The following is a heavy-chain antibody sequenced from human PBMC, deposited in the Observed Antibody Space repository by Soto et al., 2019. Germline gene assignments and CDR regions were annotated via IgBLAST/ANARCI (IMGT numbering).Heavy chain of an antibody. V-gene: IGHV3-48*01. CDR1: GFTFSSYS. CDR2: ISSSSSTI. D-gene: IGHD2-2*01. J-gene: IGHJ5*02. CDR3: AREYCSSTSCLNWFDP. Sequence: GGSLRLSCAASGFTFSSYSMNWVRQAPGKGLEWVSYISSSSSTIYYADSVKGRFTISRDNAKNSLYLQMNSLRAEDTDVYNSAREYCSSTSCLNWFDPWGQGTLVTVSS.